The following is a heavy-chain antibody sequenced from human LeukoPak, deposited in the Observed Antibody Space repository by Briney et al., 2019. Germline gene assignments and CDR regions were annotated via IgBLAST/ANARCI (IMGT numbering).Heavy chain of an antibody. CDR1: GGSFSGYY. J-gene: IGHJ4*02. D-gene: IGHD1-26*01. V-gene: IGHV4-34*01. CDR2: INHSGST. CDR3: ASGSGSYYY. Sequence: SETLSLTCAVYGGSFSGYYWSWIRQPPGKGLEWIGEINHSGSTNYNPSLKSRVTISVDTSKNQFSLKLSSVTAADTAVHYCASGSGSYYYWGQGTLVTVSS.